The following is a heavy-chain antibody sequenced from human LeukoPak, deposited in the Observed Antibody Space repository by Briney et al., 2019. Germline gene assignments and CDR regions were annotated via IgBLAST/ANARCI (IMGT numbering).Heavy chain of an antibody. CDR3: ATLGTGPLFDY. D-gene: IGHD1-1*01. V-gene: IGHV3-74*01. CDR2: INSDGSST. Sequence: GGSLRLSCAASGFTFSNYWMHWVRHAPGKGLVWVSRINSDGSSTSYADSVKGRFTISRDNAKNTLYLQMNSLRAEDTAVYYCATLGTGPLFDYWGQGTLVTVSS. CDR1: GFTFSNYW. J-gene: IGHJ4*02.